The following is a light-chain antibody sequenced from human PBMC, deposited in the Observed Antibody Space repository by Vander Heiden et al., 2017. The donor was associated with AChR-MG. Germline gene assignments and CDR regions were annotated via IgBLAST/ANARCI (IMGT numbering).Light chain of an antibody. CDR1: GTAFGDFDS. V-gene: IGLV2-14*03. CDR3: SSYSSRTRL. CDR2: DVH. J-gene: IGLJ2*01. Sequence: QSALTQHASVSGSPGQSITLSCTGRGTAFGDFDSVSWYQQHPGSAPKSVIYDVHNRPSEMSNRFSGSKSCNKASLTISGLQAEDEAYDYCSSYSSRTRLFGGGTRLT.